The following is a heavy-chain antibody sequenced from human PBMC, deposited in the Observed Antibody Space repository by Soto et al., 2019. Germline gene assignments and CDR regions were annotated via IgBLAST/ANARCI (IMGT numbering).Heavy chain of an antibody. CDR2: IKQDGSEK. J-gene: IGHJ4*02. CDR1: GFTFSSYW. CDR3: ARTYIVLMVYAIDYFDY. V-gene: IGHV3-7*03. Sequence: PGGSLRLSCAASGFTFSSYWMSWVRQAPGKGLEWVANIKQDGSEKYYVDSVKGRFTISRDNAKNSLYLQMNSLRAEDTAVYYCARTYIVLMVYAIDYFDYWGQGTLVTVSS. D-gene: IGHD2-8*01.